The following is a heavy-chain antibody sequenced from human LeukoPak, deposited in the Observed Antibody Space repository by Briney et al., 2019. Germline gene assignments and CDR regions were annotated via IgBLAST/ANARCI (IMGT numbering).Heavy chain of an antibody. J-gene: IGHJ5*02. CDR1: GGTFTNNYA. D-gene: IGHD3-10*01. CDR2: ISAYNGNT. CDR3: ARVPGSMVRGVISNWFDP. Sequence: ASVKVSCKSSGGTFTNNYAISWVRQAPGQGLEWMGWISAYNGNTNYAQKLQGRVTMTTDTSTSTAYMELRSLRSDDTAVYYCARVPGSMVRGVISNWFDPWGQGTLVTVSS. V-gene: IGHV1-18*01.